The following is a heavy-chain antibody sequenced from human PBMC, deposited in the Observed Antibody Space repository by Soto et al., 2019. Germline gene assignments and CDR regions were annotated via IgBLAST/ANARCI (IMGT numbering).Heavy chain of an antibody. D-gene: IGHD6-13*01. CDR1: GFTFSSYS. CDR2: ISSSSSYI. V-gene: IGHV3-21*01. Sequence: ESGGGLVKPGGSLRLSCAASGFTFSSYSMNWVRQAPRKGLEWVSSISSSSSYIYYADSVKGRFTISRDNAKNSLYLQMNSLSAEDTAVYYCARYSSRHFDPWGQGTLVTVSS. J-gene: IGHJ5*02. CDR3: ARYSSRHFDP.